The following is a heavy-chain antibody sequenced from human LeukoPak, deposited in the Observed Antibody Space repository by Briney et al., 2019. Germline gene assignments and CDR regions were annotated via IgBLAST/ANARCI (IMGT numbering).Heavy chain of an antibody. CDR1: GFTFSTYS. CDR2: ISGSSTYI. Sequence: GGSLRLSCTASGFTFSTYSLNWVRQAPGKGLEWVSSISGSSTYIYYADSLKGRFTISRDNAKNSLYLQMNSLRAEDTAVYYCARVPGDYWGQGTLVTVSS. J-gene: IGHJ4*02. V-gene: IGHV3-21*01. CDR3: ARVPGDY.